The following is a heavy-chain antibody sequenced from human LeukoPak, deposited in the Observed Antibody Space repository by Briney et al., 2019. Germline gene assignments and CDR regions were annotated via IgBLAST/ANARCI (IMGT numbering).Heavy chain of an antibody. Sequence: SVKVSCKASGGTFSSYAISWVRQAPGQGLEWMGRITPILGIANYAQKFQGRVTITADKSTSTAYMELSSLRSEDTAVYYCAAGRSSGWTLDYWGQGTLVTVSS. J-gene: IGHJ4*02. V-gene: IGHV1-69*04. CDR2: ITPILGIA. CDR1: GGTFSSYA. D-gene: IGHD6-19*01. CDR3: AAGRSSGWTLDY.